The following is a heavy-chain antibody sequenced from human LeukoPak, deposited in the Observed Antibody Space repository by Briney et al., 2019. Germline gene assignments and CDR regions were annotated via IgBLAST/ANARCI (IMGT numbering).Heavy chain of an antibody. V-gene: IGHV3-9*01. D-gene: IGHD6-19*01. CDR3: AKDRSGWYEDVFDI. CDR1: GFTFSSYA. Sequence: GGSLRLSCAASGFTFSSYAMSWVRQAPGKGLEWVSGISWNSGSIGYADSVKGRFTISGDNAKNSLYLQMNSLRAEDTALYYCAKDRSGWYEDVFDIWGQGTMVTVSS. J-gene: IGHJ3*02. CDR2: ISWNSGSI.